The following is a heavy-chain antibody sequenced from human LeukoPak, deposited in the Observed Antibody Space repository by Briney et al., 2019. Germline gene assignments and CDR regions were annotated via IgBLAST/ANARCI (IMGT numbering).Heavy chain of an antibody. J-gene: IGHJ4*02. CDR3: ARLSSSWYFDY. V-gene: IGHV4-4*08. CDR1: GGSISSHY. Sequence: SETLSLTCTVSGGSISSHYWSWIRQPPGKGLEWIGRIYTSGSTNYNPSLKSRVTISVDTSKNQFSLKLSSVTAADTAVYYCARLSSSWYFDYWGQGTLVTVSS. CDR2: IYTSGST. D-gene: IGHD6-13*01.